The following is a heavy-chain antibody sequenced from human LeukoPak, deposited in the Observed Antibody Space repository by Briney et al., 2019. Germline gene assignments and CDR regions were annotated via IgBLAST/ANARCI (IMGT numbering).Heavy chain of an antibody. CDR1: GFTFSDYY. J-gene: IGHJ4*02. CDR2: ISSSGSSV. D-gene: IGHD1-26*01. V-gene: IGHV3-11*04. Sequence: GGSLRLSCAASGFTFSDYYMSWLRQAPGKGLEWVSYISSSGSSVYYADSVKGRFTISRDNAKNSLYLQINSPRVEDTAVYYCASLAGGYFFDHWGQGTLVTVSS. CDR3: ASLAGGYFFDH.